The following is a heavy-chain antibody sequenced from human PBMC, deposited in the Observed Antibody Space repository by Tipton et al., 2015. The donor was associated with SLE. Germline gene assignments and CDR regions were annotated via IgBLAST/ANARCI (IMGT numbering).Heavy chain of an antibody. CDR1: AFTVSGNY. V-gene: IGHV3-7*01. CDR3: GSTTTDYGMDV. CDR2: IRQDGSDT. Sequence: SLRLSCVGSAFTVSGNYMNWVRQAPGKGLEWVAKIRQDGSDTYYVDSVKGRFTISRDNAKNTLYLQMNSLRAEDTAVYYCGSTTTDYGMDVWGHGTTVTVSS. D-gene: IGHD2/OR15-2a*01. J-gene: IGHJ6*02.